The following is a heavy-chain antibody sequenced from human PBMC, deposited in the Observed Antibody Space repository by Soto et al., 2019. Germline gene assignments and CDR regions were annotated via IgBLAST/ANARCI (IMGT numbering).Heavy chain of an antibody. Sequence: QVQLQQWGAGLLKPSETLSLTCAVYGGSLSGYYWSWIRQPPGKGLGWLGEINHSGSANYTPSLKSLGTTSVDTTKNQFSLKLSSGAAADTAVYYCARGYSSTWYLNDYWGQGILVTVSS. J-gene: IGHJ4*02. CDR1: GGSLSGYY. D-gene: IGHD6-13*01. CDR3: ARGYSSTWYLNDY. V-gene: IGHV4-34*01. CDR2: INHSGSA.